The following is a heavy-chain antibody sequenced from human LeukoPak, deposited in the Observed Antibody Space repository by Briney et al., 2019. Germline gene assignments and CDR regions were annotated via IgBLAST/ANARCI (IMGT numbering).Heavy chain of an antibody. Sequence: GRSLELSCGASGFTFTTFGIHWVRQAPGKGLEWVAAISPDGNSEYYADSVKGRFTVSRDNSKNMIYLQMNSLRGEDSAVYYCAKINNNDDYWGQGTLVTVSS. J-gene: IGHJ4*02. CDR1: GFTFTTFG. CDR3: AKINNNDDY. V-gene: IGHV3-30*18. CDR2: ISPDGNSE. D-gene: IGHD1/OR15-1a*01.